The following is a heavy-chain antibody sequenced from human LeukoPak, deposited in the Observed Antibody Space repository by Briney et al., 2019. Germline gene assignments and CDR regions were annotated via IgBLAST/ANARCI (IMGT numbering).Heavy chain of an antibody. CDR2: ISGSGINT. V-gene: IGHV3-23*01. CDR3: EKERNSGWYSPFDF. Sequence: PGGSLRLPCAASGFTFNSYAMSWVRQAPGKGLDWVSGISGSGINTYYADSVMGRFTISRDNSKNTLHLQLNSLRVEDTAVYYCEKERNSGWYSPFDFWGLGTLVTVSS. J-gene: IGHJ4*02. D-gene: IGHD6-13*01. CDR1: GFTFNSYA.